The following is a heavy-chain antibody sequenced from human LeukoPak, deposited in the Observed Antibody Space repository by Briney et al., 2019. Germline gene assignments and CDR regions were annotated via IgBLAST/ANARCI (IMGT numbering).Heavy chain of an antibody. CDR2: ICSGGST. V-gene: IGHV3-53*01. CDR3: ARGWITRVSD. Sequence: PGGSLRLSCAASGFTVSSNYMRWVRQAPGKGLEWVSVICSGGSTFYADSVKGRFTISRDNAKNTLYLQMNSLRAEDTAVYYCARGWITRVSDWGQGTLVTVSS. J-gene: IGHJ4*02. CDR1: GFTVSSNY. D-gene: IGHD7-27*01.